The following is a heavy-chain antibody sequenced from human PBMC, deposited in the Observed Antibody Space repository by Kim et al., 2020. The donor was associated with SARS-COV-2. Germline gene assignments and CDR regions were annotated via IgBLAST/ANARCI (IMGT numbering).Heavy chain of an antibody. CDR2: FYYTGTT. Sequence: SETLSLTCSVSGGSINSSSYYWVWNRQPPGKGLEWIGGFYYTGTTYSNPSLKSRVTISADASRSQFSLKLTSVTAADTALYYCARDYTRVGYYGMDAWGQGTTVTVSS. V-gene: IGHV4-39*07. CDR1: GGSINSSSYY. CDR3: ARDYTRVGYYGMDA. D-gene: IGHD3-16*01. J-gene: IGHJ6*02.